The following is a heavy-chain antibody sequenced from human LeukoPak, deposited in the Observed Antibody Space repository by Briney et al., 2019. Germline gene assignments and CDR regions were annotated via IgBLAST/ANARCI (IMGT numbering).Heavy chain of an antibody. J-gene: IGHJ4*02. CDR2: IRYDGSNK. CDR1: GFTFSSYG. Sequence: GGSLRLSCAASGFTFSSYGMHWVRQAPGQGLEWVAFIRYDGSNKYYADSVKGRFTISRDNSKNTLYLQMNSLRAEDTAVYYCAKDFSTMIVVVTYYFDYWGQGTLVTVSS. CDR3: AKDFSTMIVVVTYYFDY. D-gene: IGHD3-22*01. V-gene: IGHV3-30*02.